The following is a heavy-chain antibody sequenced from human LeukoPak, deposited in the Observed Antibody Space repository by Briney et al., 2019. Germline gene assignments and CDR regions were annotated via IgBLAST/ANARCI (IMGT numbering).Heavy chain of an antibody. V-gene: IGHV3-30*09. CDR1: GFTFTNYA. Sequence: GGSLRLSCAASGFTFTNYAMNWVRQAPGKGLEWVATVSYDGTDTSYADSVKGRFAIFRDNSKNTLYLQMNSLRTEDAAVYYCVRVSGFCTNGVCPSFDPWGQGTLVTVSS. J-gene: IGHJ5*02. D-gene: IGHD2-8*01. CDR2: VSYDGTDT. CDR3: VRVSGFCTNGVCPSFDP.